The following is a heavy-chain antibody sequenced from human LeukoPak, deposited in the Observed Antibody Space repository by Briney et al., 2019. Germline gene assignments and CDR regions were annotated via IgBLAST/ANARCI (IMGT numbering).Heavy chain of an antibody. D-gene: IGHD2-15*01. CDR3: ARDLYCSGGSCYHGAEHFQH. J-gene: IGHJ1*01. CDR1: GYTFTGYY. CDR2: INPNSGGT. V-gene: IGHV1-2*06. Sequence: ASVKVSCKASGYTFTGYYMHWVRQAPGQGLEWMGRINPNSGGTNYAQKFQGRVTMTRDTSISTAYMELSRLRSDDTAVYYCARDLYCSGGSCYHGAEHFQHWGQGTLVTVSS.